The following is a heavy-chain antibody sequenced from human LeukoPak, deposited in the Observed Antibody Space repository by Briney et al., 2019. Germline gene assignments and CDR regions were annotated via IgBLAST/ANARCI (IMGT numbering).Heavy chain of an antibody. V-gene: IGHV1-18*01. J-gene: IGHJ4*02. CDR2: ISGYNGNT. Sequence: ASVKVSCKASGNTFTNNGISWVRQAPGQGLEWMGWISGYNGNTNYAQKFQGRLTMTEDTSTHTAYMELSSLRSDDTAVYYCATDPVGYCNANGCYSVDYWGQGTLVTVSS. CDR1: GNTFTNNG. CDR3: ATDPVGYCNANGCYSVDY. D-gene: IGHD2-15*01.